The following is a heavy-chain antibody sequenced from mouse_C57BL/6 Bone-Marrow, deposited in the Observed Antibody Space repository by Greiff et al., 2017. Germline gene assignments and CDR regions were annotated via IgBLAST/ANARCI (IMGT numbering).Heavy chain of an antibody. CDR2: ISDGGSYT. J-gene: IGHJ2*01. V-gene: IGHV5-4*03. D-gene: IGHD2-3*01. Sequence: EVMLVESGGGLVKPGGSLKLSCAASGFTFSSYAMSWVRQTPEKRLEWVATISDGGSYTYYPDNVKGRFTISRANAKNNLYLQMSHLKSEDTAMYYCARGDGYYDYFDYWGQGTTLTVSS. CDR3: ARGDGYYDYFDY. CDR1: GFTFSSYA.